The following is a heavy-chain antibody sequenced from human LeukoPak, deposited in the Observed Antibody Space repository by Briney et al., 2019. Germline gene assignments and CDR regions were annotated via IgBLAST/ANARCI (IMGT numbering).Heavy chain of an antibody. V-gene: IGHV3-23*01. Sequence: GGSLRLSCAASGFTFDTFAMSWVRQAPGKGLEWVSGIGNTETYYSDSVKGRFTISRDNSKSTIYLHMSNLRAEDTALYYCARDGQAFNPSWDYFEYWGQGTPVTVSS. CDR2: IGNTET. D-gene: IGHD6-13*01. J-gene: IGHJ4*02. CDR1: GFTFDTFA. CDR3: ARDGQAFNPSWDYFEY.